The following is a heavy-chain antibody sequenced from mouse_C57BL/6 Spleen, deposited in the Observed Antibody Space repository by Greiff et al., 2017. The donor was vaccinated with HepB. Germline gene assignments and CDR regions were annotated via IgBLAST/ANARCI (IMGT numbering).Heavy chain of an antibody. CDR1: GYTFTTYP. Sequence: VQVVESGAELVKPGASVKMSCKASGYTFTTYPIEWMKQNHGKSLEWIGNFHPYNDDTKYNEKFKGKATLTVEKSSSTVYLELSRLTSDDSAVYYCARGDDYDAPFAYWGQGTLVTVSA. V-gene: IGHV1-47*01. D-gene: IGHD2-4*01. CDR2: FHPYNDDT. CDR3: ARGDDYDAPFAY. J-gene: IGHJ3*01.